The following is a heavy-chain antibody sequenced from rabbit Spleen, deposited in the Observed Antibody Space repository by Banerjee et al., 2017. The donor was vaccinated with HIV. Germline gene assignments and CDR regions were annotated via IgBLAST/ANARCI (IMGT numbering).Heavy chain of an antibody. CDR1: GFSFNNNDC. Sequence: QSLEESGGDLVQPGASLTLTCTASGFSFNNNDCMSWVRQAPGKGLEWIGCIYTGSSGYIYYPSWAKGRFTISKTSSTVTLQLNSLTAADTATYLCARGSATITLVITGYYLYLWGQGTLVTVS. CDR2: IYTGSSGYI. CDR3: ARGSATITLVITGYYLYL. D-gene: IGHD2-1*01. J-gene: IGHJ4*01. V-gene: IGHV1S40*01.